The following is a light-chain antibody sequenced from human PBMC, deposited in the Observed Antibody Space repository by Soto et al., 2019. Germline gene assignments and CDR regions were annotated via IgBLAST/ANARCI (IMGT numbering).Light chain of an antibody. Sequence: EIVLTQSPGNLSLSPGERATLSCRASQSVSSSYLAWYQQKPGQAPRLXIYGASSRAAGIQDRFSGSGSGTDFTLTISRLEPEDFAVYYCQQHGSSPLTFGGGTKVDIK. CDR1: QSVSSSY. V-gene: IGKV3-20*01. J-gene: IGKJ4*01. CDR3: QQHGSSPLT. CDR2: GAS.